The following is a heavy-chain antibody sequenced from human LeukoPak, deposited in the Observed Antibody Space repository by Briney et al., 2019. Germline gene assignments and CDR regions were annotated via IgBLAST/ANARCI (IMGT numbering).Heavy chain of an antibody. D-gene: IGHD6-6*01. V-gene: IGHV1-2*06. CDR3: ATMIIIAARHSGFDY. J-gene: IGHJ4*02. CDR1: GYTFTGYY. CDR2: INPNSGGT. Sequence: ASVKVSCKASGYTFTGYYMHWVRQAPGQGLEWMGRINPNSGGTNYAQKFQGRVTMTRDTSISTAYMELSRLGSDDTAVYYCATMIIIAARHSGFDYWGQGTLVTVSS.